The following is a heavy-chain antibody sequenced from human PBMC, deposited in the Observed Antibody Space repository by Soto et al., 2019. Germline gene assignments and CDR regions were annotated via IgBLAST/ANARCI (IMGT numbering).Heavy chain of an antibody. CDR1: GFNFRDAW. J-gene: IGHJ4*02. D-gene: IGHD5-12*01. CDR2: VKTTSERGTT. V-gene: IGHV3-15*06. Sequence: GGSLRLSCAASGFNFRDAWMSWVRQIPGKGLEWVGRVKTTSERGTTNYAAPVLGRFTVSRDDSKNTLYLQMDALRAEDTAVYYCTTAGTRVGYTGSYWGQGTQVTV. CDR3: TTAGTRVGYTGSY.